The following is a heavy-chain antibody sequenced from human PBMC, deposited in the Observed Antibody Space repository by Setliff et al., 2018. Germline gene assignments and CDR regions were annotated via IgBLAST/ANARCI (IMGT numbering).Heavy chain of an antibody. CDR3: ARVATYAFGI. CDR1: GGSISSYY. CDR2: IYYSGST. Sequence: SETLSLTCTVSGGSISSYYWSWIRQPPGKGLEWIGYIYYSGSTYYNPSLKSRVTISVDTSKNQFSLKLSSVTAADTAVYYCARVATYAFGIWGQGTMVTVSS. J-gene: IGHJ3*02. D-gene: IGHD5-12*01. V-gene: IGHV4-59*08.